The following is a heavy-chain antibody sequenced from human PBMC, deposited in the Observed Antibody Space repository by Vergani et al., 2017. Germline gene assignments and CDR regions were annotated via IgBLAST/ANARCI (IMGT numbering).Heavy chain of an antibody. Sequence: EVQLLESGGGLVQPGGSLRLSCAASGFTFSSYAMSWVRQAPGKGLEWVSAISGSGGSTYYADSVKGRFTISRDNSKNTLYLQMNSLRAEDTAVYYCAKDLRFGVVIIYIVSWTFDYWGQGPLVTVSS. CDR3: AKDLRFGVVIIYIVSWTFDY. J-gene: IGHJ4*02. D-gene: IGHD3-3*01. CDR1: GFTFSSYA. CDR2: ISGSGGST. V-gene: IGHV3-23*01.